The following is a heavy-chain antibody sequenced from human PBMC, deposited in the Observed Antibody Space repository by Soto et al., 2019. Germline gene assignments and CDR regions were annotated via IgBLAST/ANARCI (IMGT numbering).Heavy chain of an antibody. CDR3: AKYRRTDAEGYRLDF. CDR1: GGSISGYY. CDR2: VYYSGST. J-gene: IGHJ4*02. V-gene: IGHV4-59*01. Sequence: SETLSLTCTLSGGSISGYYWSWIRQPPGKGLEWIGYVYYSGSTKYNPSLESRVTISVDMSNNQFSLMLTPVTAADTAVYYCAKYRRTDAEGYRLDFWGQGTLVTVSS. D-gene: IGHD5-12*01.